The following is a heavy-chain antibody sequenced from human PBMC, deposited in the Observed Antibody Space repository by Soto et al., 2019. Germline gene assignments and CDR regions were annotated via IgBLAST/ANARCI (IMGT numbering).Heavy chain of an antibody. Sequence: QVQLVQSGAEVKKPGSSVKVSCKASGGTFSSYTISWVRQAPGQGLEWMGRIIPILGIANYAQKFQGRVTITADKSTTTAYMELSSLRSEDTAVYYCARGLAGDLQTSFDYWGQGTLVTVSS. CDR3: ARGLAGDLQTSFDY. CDR2: IIPILGIA. V-gene: IGHV1-69*02. CDR1: GGTFSSYT. J-gene: IGHJ4*02.